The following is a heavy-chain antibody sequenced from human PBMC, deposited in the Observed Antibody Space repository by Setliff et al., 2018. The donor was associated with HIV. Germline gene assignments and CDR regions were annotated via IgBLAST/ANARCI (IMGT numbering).Heavy chain of an antibody. V-gene: IGHV1-2*06. CDR3: ARESACSSTSCPKVLDY. J-gene: IGHJ4*02. CDR1: GFTFTAYY. CDR2: INPNTGGT. D-gene: IGHD2-2*01. Sequence: ASVKVSCKASGFTFTAYYLHWVRQAPGQGLEWMGRINPNTGGTNYAQKFQGRVTITTDESTNTGYMELSSLRSEDTAVYYCARESACSSTSCPKVLDYWGQGTLVTVSS.